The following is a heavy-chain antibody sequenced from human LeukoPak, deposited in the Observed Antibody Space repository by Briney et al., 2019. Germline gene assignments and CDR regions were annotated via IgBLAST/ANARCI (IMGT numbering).Heavy chain of an antibody. V-gene: IGHV3-11*04. J-gene: IGHJ4*02. CDR2: ISSSSSNI. CDR3: TRDSPPDY. Sequence: GGSLRLSCAASGFTFSDNYMSWLRQARGKGLEWGSYISSSSSNIYYADYVKGRFTISRDNAKNSLYLQMNSLRAEDTAIYYCTRDSPPDYWGQGTLVTVSS. CDR1: GFTFSDNY.